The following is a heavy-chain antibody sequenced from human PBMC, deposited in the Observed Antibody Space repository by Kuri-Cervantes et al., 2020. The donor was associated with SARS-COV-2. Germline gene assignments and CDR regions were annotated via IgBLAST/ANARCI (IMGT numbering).Heavy chain of an antibody. J-gene: IGHJ4*02. CDR3: ARDRYYDSSGLFDY. D-gene: IGHD3-22*01. CDR2: ISYDGSNK. V-gene: IGHV3-30-3*01. Sequence: GGSLRLSCAASGFTFSSYAMHWVRQAPGKGLEWVAVISYDGSNKYYADSVKGRFTISRDNSKNTLYLQMNSLRAEDSAVYYCARDRYYDSSGLFDYWGQGTLVTAPQ. CDR1: GFTFSSYA.